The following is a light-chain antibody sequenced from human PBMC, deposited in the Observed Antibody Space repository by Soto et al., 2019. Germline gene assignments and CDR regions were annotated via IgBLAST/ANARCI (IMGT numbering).Light chain of an antibody. V-gene: IGKV3-15*01. CDR1: QSISSN. CDR2: DAS. CDR3: QQYNNGPTYT. J-gene: IGKJ2*01. Sequence: EIVMTQSPATLSVSPGERATLSCRASQSISSNLAWYQQKPGQAPRLLIYDASTRATGIPARFSGSGSGTEFTLTISSLQSEDFAVYYCQQYNNGPTYTFGEGTKLEIK.